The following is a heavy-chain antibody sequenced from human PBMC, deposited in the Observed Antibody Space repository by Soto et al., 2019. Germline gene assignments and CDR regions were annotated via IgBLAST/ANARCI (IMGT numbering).Heavy chain of an antibody. CDR3: ARVPEGPTTVTGRRAFDI. V-gene: IGHV4-4*02. CDR2: IYHSGST. Sequence: QVQLQESGPGLVKPSGTLSLTCAVSSGSISSSNWWSWVRQPPGKGLEWIGEIYHSGSTNYNPSLKSRVTISVDKSKNQFSLKLSSVTAADTAVYYCARVPEGPTTVTGRRAFDIWGQGTMVTVSS. D-gene: IGHD4-17*01. CDR1: SGSISSSNW. J-gene: IGHJ3*02.